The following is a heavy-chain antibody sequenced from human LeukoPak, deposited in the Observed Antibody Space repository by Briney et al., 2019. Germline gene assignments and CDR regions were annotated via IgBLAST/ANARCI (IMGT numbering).Heavy chain of an antibody. CDR2: VSTYNGVT. D-gene: IGHD2-2*01. V-gene: IGHV1-18*01. CDR3: ARDFVCSSTSCAPRALDY. CDR1: GYTFTSYA. J-gene: IGHJ4*02. Sequence: ASVKVSCKASGYTFTSYAISWVRQAPGQGLEWMGWVSTYNGVTNYAQNFQGRVTMTTDTPTSTAYMELRSLRSDDTAVYYCARDFVCSSTSCAPRALDYGAQGPLVTVS.